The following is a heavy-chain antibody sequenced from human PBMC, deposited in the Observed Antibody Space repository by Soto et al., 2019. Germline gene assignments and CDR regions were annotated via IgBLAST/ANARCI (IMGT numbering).Heavy chain of an antibody. CDR1: GGTFSSYA. CDR2: IIPIFGTA. Sequence: QVQLVQSGAEVKKPGSSVKVSCKASGGTFSSYAISWVRQAPGQGLEWMGGIIPIFGTANYAQKFQGRVTITAAVSTRTAYMELSSMRAEATAVYYCAREARYSRGGSCYFRPCIAAWGQGTLVTVSS. V-gene: IGHV1-69*12. CDR3: AREARYSRGGSCYFRPCIAA. D-gene: IGHD2-15*01. J-gene: IGHJ5*02.